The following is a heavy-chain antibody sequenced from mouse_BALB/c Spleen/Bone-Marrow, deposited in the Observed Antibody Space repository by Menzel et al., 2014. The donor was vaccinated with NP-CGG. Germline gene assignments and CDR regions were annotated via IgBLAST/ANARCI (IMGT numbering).Heavy chain of an antibody. CDR2: INPSNGGT. J-gene: IGHJ2*01. Sequence: SGAELVKPGASVKLSCKASGYTFTSYRMHWVKLRPGQGFEWIGEINPSNGGTNYNEKFKRKATLTVDKSSSTAYMRLSSLTSEDSAVYYCTIGGLDYWGQGTTLTVSS. V-gene: IGHV1S16*01. CDR1: GYTFTSYR. CDR3: TIGGLDY.